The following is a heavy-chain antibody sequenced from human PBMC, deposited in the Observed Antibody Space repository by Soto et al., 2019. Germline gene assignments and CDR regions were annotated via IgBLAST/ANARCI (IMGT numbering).Heavy chain of an antibody. V-gene: IGHV3-30*18. Sequence: QVQLVESGGGVVQPGTSLRLSCAASGFTFKTHAMHWVRQAPGKGLEWMAVIAYDGNEKFYADSVKGRFTISRDNSKNALYFQINTLRNDDTAVYYCGKDLGDNVPYYYGVDVWGQGTTVTVSS. CDR2: IAYDGNEK. CDR1: GFTFKTHA. D-gene: IGHD1-26*01. J-gene: IGHJ6*02. CDR3: GKDLGDNVPYYYGVDV.